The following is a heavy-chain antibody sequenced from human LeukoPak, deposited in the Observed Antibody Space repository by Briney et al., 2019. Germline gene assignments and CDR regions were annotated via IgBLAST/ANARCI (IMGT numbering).Heavy chain of an antibody. CDR2: IEQDGSEK. J-gene: IGHJ3*02. V-gene: IGHV3-7*01. CDR1: GFTFSSYS. Sequence: GGSLRLSCAASGFTFSSYSMNWVRQAPGKGLEWVANIEQDGSEKYYVDSVKGRFTISRDNAKNSLYLQMNSLRAEDTAVYYCARRLRFLEWSEFRAAFDIWGQGTMVTVSS. CDR3: ARRLRFLEWSEFRAAFDI. D-gene: IGHD3-3*01.